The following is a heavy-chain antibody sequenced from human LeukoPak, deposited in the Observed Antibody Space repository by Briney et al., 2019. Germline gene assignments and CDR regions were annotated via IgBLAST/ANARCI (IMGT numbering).Heavy chain of an antibody. V-gene: IGHV1-18*01. CDR2: ISAYNGNT. CDR1: GYTFTSYG. CDR3: ARAKYQLHYFDY. Sequence: ASVKVSCKASGYTFTSYGISWVRQAPGQGLEWMGWISAYNGNTNYAQKLQGRVTMTTDTSTSTAYMGLRSLRSDDTAVYYCARAKYQLHYFDYWGQGTLVTVSS. D-gene: IGHD2-2*01. J-gene: IGHJ4*02.